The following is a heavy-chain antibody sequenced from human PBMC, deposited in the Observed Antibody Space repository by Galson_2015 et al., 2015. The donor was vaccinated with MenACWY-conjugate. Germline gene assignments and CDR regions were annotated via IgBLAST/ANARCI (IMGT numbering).Heavy chain of an antibody. V-gene: IGHV3-7*01. CDR3: ARGHLKLEP. Sequence: SLRLSCAASGFTFSNSWMNRLRQAPGSGLEWVANINPEGSRGTYVDSVKGRFTISRDNAENSVYLEMNSLRPEDTAVYYCARGHLKLEPWGQGTLVTVSS. J-gene: IGHJ5*02. CDR2: INPEGSRG. CDR1: GFTFSNSW.